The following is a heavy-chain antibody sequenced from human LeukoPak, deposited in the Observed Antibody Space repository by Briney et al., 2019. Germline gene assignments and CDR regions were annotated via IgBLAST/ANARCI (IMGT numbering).Heavy chain of an antibody. V-gene: IGHV4-39*01. CDR1: GGSISSSSHY. CDR2: IYYSGST. CDR3: AGHPDAFDI. Sequence: SEALSLTCTVSGGSISSSSHYWGWIRQPPGKGLEWIGSIYYSGSTYYNPSLKSRVTISVDTSKNQFSLKLSSVTAADTAVYYCAGHPDAFDIWGQGTMVTVSS. J-gene: IGHJ3*02.